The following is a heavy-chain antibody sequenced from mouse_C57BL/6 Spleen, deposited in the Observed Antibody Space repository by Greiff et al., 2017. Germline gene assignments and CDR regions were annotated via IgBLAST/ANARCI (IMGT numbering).Heavy chain of an antibody. J-gene: IGHJ2*01. Sequence: QVQLQQPGAELVKPGASVKLSCKASGYTFTSYWMQWVKQRPGQGLEWIGEIDPSDSYTNYNQKFKGKATLTVDKSASTAYMQLSSLSSEDSAVYCWAGRLNWDDYWGQGTTLTVSS. CDR1: GYTFTSYW. CDR2: IDPSDSYT. D-gene: IGHD4-1*01. CDR3: AGRLNWDDY. V-gene: IGHV1-50*01.